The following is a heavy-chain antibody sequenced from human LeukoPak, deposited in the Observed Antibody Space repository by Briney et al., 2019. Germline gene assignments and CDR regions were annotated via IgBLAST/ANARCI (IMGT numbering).Heavy chain of an antibody. CDR3: AGSYCSSTSCYNGMDV. D-gene: IGHD2-2*02. Sequence: SETLSLTCTVSGGSISSYYWSWIRQPPGKGLEWIGYIYYSGSTNYNPSLKSRVTISVDTSKNQFSLKLSSVTAADTAVYYCAGSYCSSTSCYNGMDVWGQGTTVTVSS. CDR2: IYYSGST. V-gene: IGHV4-59*01. J-gene: IGHJ6*02. CDR1: GGSISSYY.